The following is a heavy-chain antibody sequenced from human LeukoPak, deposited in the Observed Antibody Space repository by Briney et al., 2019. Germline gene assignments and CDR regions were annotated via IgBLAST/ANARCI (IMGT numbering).Heavy chain of an antibody. D-gene: IGHD3-9*01. CDR2: IYYSGST. J-gene: IGHJ4*02. Sequence: SETLSLTCTVSGGSISSYYWSWIRQPPGKGLEWVGYIYYSGSTNYNPSLKSRVTISVDTSKNQFSLKLSSVTAADTAVYYCARGAKFDRLAFVYWGQGTLVTVSS. CDR3: ARGAKFDRLAFVY. CDR1: GGSISSYY. V-gene: IGHV4-59*01.